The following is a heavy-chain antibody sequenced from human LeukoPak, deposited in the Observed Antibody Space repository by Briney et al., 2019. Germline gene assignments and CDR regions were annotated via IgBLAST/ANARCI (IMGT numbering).Heavy chain of an antibody. D-gene: IGHD6-6*01. V-gene: IGHV3-53*01. CDR3: ARSSYSGSSSV. Sequence: AGGSLRLSCAASGFTVSNNYMSWVRQTPGKGLEWVSVIYVGGSAYYADSVKGRFTISGDSSKNTLYLQMNSLRAEDTAVYYCARSSYSGSSSVWGQGTMVTVSS. CDR1: GFTVSNNY. CDR2: IYVGGSA. J-gene: IGHJ3*01.